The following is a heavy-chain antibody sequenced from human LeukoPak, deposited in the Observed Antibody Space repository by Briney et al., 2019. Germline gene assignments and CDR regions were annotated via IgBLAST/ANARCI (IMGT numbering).Heavy chain of an antibody. CDR1: GGSISSGGYY. V-gene: IGHV4-31*03. CDR3: ARTYSGRSYYFDC. Sequence: SQTLSLTCTVSGGSISSGGYYWSWIRQHPGQGLEWIGYIYYSGSTNYSPALKSRVTISADTSKNQFSLKLSSVTAADTAVYYCARTYSGRSYYFDCWGQGTLVTVSS. D-gene: IGHD1-26*01. J-gene: IGHJ4*02. CDR2: IYYSGST.